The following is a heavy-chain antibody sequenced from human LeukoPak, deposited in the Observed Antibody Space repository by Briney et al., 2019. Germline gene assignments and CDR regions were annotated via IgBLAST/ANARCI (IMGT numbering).Heavy chain of an antibody. CDR1: GFTLSDYY. CDR2: SSSSGSTR. CDR3: ARRRDFIDY. D-gene: IGHD3/OR15-3a*01. V-gene: IGHV3-11*01. J-gene: IGHJ4*02. Sequence: GGSLRLSCAASGFTLSDYYMSWIRQAPGKGLEWVSYSSSSGSTRYYADSVKGRFAISRDDAKNSLYLQMNSLRAEDTAVYYCARRRDFIDYWGQGTLVTVSS.